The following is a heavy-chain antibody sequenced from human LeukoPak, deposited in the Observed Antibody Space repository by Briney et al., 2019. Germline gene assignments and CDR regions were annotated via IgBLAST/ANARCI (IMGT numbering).Heavy chain of an antibody. D-gene: IGHD2-2*01. J-gene: IGHJ6*03. V-gene: IGHV3-30*02. Sequence: GGSLRLSCAASRFTFSSYGMHWVRQAPGKGLEWVAFIRYDGSNKYYADSVKGRFTISRDNSKNTLYLQMNSLRAEDTAVYYCAKDRYLGYCSSTSCHYYYYYYYMDVWGKGTTVTVSS. CDR1: RFTFSSYG. CDR2: IRYDGSNK. CDR3: AKDRYLGYCSSTSCHYYYYYYYMDV.